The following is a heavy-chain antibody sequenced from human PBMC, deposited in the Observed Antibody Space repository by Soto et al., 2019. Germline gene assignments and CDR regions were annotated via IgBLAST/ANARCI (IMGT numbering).Heavy chain of an antibody. J-gene: IGHJ6*02. CDR3: TRSQLRPVTTNGMDV. V-gene: IGHV3-73*01. CDR1: GFTFSGSA. D-gene: IGHD4-17*01. CDR2: IRSKANSYAT. Sequence: GGSLRLSCAASGFTFSGSAMHWVRQASGKGLEWVGRIRSKANSYATAYAASVKGRFTISRDDSKNTAYLQMNSLKTEDTAVYYCTRSQLRPVTTNGMDVWGQGTTVTVSS.